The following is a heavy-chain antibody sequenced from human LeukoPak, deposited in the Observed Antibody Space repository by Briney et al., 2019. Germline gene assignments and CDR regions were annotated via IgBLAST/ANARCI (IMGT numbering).Heavy chain of an antibody. J-gene: IGHJ5*02. D-gene: IGHD2-15*01. CDR3: ARDKCGGSCNWFDP. CDR1: GGSINSYY. V-gene: IGHV4-4*07. CDR2: VHSTGST. Sequence: PSETLSLTCTVSGGSINSYYWSWIRQPAGKGLEWIGRVHSTGSTNYNPSLQSRLTMSVDMSKSQFSLKLSSVTAADTAVYYCARDKCGGSCNWFDPWGQGTLVTVSS.